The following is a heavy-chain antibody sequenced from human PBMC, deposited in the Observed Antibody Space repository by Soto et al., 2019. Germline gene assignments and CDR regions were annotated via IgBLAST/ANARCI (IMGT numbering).Heavy chain of an antibody. D-gene: IGHD6-6*01. J-gene: IGHJ4*02. CDR1: GYTFTSYD. V-gene: IGHV1-8*01. CDR3: ARDEYSSSGPGDY. CDR2: MNPNSGNT. Sequence: GASVKVSCKASGYTFTSYDINWVRQATGQGLEWMGWMNPNSGNTGYAQKFQGRVTMTRNTSISTAYMELRSLRSDDTAMYYCARDEYSSSGPGDYWGQGTLVTVSS.